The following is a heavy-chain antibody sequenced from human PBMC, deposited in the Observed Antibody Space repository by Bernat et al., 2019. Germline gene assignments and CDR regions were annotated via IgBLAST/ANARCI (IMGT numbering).Heavy chain of an antibody. CDR1: GGSISSYY. J-gene: IGHJ3*02. V-gene: IGHV4-59*01. CDR2: IYYSGST. CDR3: ARVGGTMIRPVKILSAFDI. D-gene: IGHD3-10*01. Sequence: QVQLQESGPGLVKPSETLSLTCTVSGGSISSYYWSWIRQPPGKGLEWIGYIYYSGSTNYNTTLKSRVTTSVDTSKNQFSLNLSSVTAADTAVYYCARVGGTMIRPVKILSAFDIWGQGTMVTVSS.